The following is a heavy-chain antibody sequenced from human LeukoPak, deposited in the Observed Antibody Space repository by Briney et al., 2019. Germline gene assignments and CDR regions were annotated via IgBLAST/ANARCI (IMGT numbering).Heavy chain of an antibody. V-gene: IGHV1-69*05. CDR1: GGTFSSYA. J-gene: IGHJ4*02. CDR3: ARSTAEMDMTTVITEPFDY. Sequence: EASVKVSXKASGGTFSSYAISWVRQAPGQGLEWMGGIIPIFGTANYAQKFQGRVTITTDESTSTAYMELSSLRSEDTAVYYCARSTAEMDMTTVITEPFDYWGQGTLVTVPS. D-gene: IGHD4-17*01. CDR2: IIPIFGTA.